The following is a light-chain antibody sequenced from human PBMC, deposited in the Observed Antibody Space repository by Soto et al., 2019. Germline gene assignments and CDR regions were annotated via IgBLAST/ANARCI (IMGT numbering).Light chain of an antibody. Sequence: IVMTQSPATLSVSPGEIVTLSCRASQSVASSLAWYQQKPGQSPRLLIYGATTRASNIAARFTGGGSGTEFTLTISSLQSEDSALYYCQQYYNWHSGTFGQGTRLEI. J-gene: IGKJ5*01. CDR1: QSVASS. CDR2: GAT. CDR3: QQYYNWHSGT. V-gene: IGKV3-15*01.